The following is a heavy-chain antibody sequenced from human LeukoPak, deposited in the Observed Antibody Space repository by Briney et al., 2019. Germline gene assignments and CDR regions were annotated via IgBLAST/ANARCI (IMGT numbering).Heavy chain of an antibody. D-gene: IGHD3-10*01. J-gene: IGHJ4*02. Sequence: ASVKVSCKASGYTFTSYAMHWVRHAPGQRLEWMGWINAGNGNTKYSQKFQGRVTITRDTSASTAYMELSSLRSEDTAVYYCARDYDYGSGSYILDYWGQGTLVTVSS. CDR2: INAGNGNT. CDR1: GYTFTSYA. V-gene: IGHV1-3*01. CDR3: ARDYDYGSGSYILDY.